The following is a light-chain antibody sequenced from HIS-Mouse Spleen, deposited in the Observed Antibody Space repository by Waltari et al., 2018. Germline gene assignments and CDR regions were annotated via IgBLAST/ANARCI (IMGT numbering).Light chain of an antibody. J-gene: IGKJ3*01. Sequence: EIVLTQSPGTLSLSPGERATLSCRASQSVSSSYLAWYQQKPGQAPRLLIYGASSRATGIPYRFSGSGSGTDFTLTISRLEPEDFAVYYCQQYGSSSIFTFGPGTKVDIK. V-gene: IGKV3-20*01. CDR3: QQYGSSSIFT. CDR1: QSVSSSY. CDR2: GAS.